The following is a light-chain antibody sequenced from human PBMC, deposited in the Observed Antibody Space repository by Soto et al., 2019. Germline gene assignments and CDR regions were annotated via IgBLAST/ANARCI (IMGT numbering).Light chain of an antibody. CDR2: DAS. V-gene: IGKV3-20*01. Sequence: IGLTQSPAILSVSPGERATLSCRASQSISRSLAWYQQKPGQAPRLLISDASTRATGIPDRFSGSGSGTDFTLTISRLEPEDFAVYYCHQYDSWTFGQRSNV. CDR1: QSISRS. CDR3: HQYDSWT. J-gene: IGKJ1*01.